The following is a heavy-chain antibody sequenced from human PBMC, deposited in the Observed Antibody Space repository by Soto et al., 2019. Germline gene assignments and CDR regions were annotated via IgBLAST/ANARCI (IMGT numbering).Heavy chain of an antibody. CDR1: GGSFSGYY. Sequence: PSETLSLTCAVYGGSFSGYYWSWIRQPPGKGLEWIGEINHSGSTNYNPSLKSRVTISVDTSKNQFSLKLSSVTAADTAVYYCARSYVWGSYRPFFDYWGQGTLVTVSS. D-gene: IGHD3-16*02. CDR3: ARSYVWGSYRPFFDY. V-gene: IGHV4-34*01. CDR2: INHSGST. J-gene: IGHJ4*02.